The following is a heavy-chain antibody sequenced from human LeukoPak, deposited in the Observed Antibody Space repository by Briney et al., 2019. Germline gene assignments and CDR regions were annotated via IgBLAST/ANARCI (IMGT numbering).Heavy chain of an antibody. CDR2: IYYSGST. J-gene: IGHJ4*02. CDR3: ARGVEVEPAAVTAPFDY. CDR1: GGPISSYY. V-gene: IGHV4-59*01. Sequence: SETLSLTCTVSGGPISSYYWSWIRQPPGKGLEWIGYIYYSGSTNYNPSLKSRVTISVDTSKNQFSLKLSSVTAADTAVYYCARGVEVEPAAVTAPFDYWGRGTLVTVSS. D-gene: IGHD2-2*01.